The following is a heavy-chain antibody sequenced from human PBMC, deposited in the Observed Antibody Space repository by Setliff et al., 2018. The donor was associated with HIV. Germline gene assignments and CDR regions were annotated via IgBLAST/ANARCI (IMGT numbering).Heavy chain of an antibody. V-gene: IGHV4-61*01. J-gene: IGHJ4*02. Sequence: SETLSLTCTVSGGSVSSGSYYWSWIRQPPGKGLEWIGYIYDSGSTKHNPSLKSRVTISLDTSKNQSSLKLTSVTAADTAVYYCARYSPRGYTLTGPYWGQGTLVTVSS. CDR2: IYDSGST. D-gene: IGHD6-25*01. CDR1: GGSVSSGSYY. CDR3: ARYSPRGYTLTGPY.